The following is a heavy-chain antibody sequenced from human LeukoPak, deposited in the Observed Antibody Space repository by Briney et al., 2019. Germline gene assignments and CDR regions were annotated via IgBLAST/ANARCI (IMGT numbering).Heavy chain of an antibody. CDR1: GFTFSNYE. J-gene: IGHJ4*02. V-gene: IGHV3-48*03. Sequence: RGSLRLSCAASGFTFSNYEMHWVRQAPGKGLEWVSYIRSSGSDIYYADSVKGRFTISRDNAKNSLYLHMNSLRAEDTAVYYCARDYGGSSPFDYWGQGTLVTVSS. D-gene: IGHD4-23*01. CDR3: ARDYGGSSPFDY. CDR2: IRSSGSDI.